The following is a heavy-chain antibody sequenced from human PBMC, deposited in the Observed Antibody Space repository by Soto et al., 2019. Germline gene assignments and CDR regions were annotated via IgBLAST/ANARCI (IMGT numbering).Heavy chain of an antibody. CDR3: ARGIDGDYDDAFDI. D-gene: IGHD4-17*01. J-gene: IGHJ3*02. Sequence: PSETLSLTCSVSGDSINSGYYWSWIRQPPVKGLEWIGEINHSGSTNYNPSLKSRVTISVDTSKNQFSLKLSSVTAADTAVYYCARGIDGDYDDAFDIWGQGTMVTVSS. CDR1: GDSINSGYY. CDR2: INHSGST. V-gene: IGHV4-34*01.